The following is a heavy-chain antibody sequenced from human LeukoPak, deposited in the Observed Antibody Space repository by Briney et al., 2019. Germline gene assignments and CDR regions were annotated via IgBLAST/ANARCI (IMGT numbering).Heavy chain of an antibody. CDR3: ARVGPFFDY. J-gene: IGHJ4*02. Sequence: PSETLSLTCAVYGGSFSGYYWSWIRQPPGKGLEWIGEINHSGSTNYNPSLKSRVTISVDTSKNHFSLRLSSVTTADTAVYYCARVGPFFDYWGQGILVTVSS. CDR2: INHSGST. CDR1: GGSFSGYY. V-gene: IGHV4-34*01.